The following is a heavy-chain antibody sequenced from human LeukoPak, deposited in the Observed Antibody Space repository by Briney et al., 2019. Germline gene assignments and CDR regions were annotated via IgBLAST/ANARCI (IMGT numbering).Heavy chain of an antibody. Sequence: WGSLRLSCAASGFTVSSNFMSWVRQAPGKGLEWVSVIYSGGTTYYADSVKGRFTISRDNSRNTLYLQMNSLRAEDTAVYYCARDGYGNNYMDVWGKGTTVTV. D-gene: IGHD1/OR15-1a*01. J-gene: IGHJ6*03. CDR3: ARDGYGNNYMDV. CDR2: IYSGGTT. V-gene: IGHV3-53*01. CDR1: GFTVSSNF.